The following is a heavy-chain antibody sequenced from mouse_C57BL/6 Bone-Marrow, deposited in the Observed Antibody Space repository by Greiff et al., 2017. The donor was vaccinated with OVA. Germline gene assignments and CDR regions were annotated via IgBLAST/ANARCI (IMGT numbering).Heavy chain of an antibody. CDR2: IYPRSGNT. D-gene: IGHD1-3*01. V-gene: IGHV1-81*01. CDR1: GYTFTSYG. Sequence: VKLMESGAELARPGASVKLSCKASGYTFTSYGISWVKQRTGQGLEWIGEIYPRSGNTYYNEKFKGKATLTADKSSSTAYMELRSLTSEDSAVYVCARLLKGGEWYFDVWGTGTTVTVSS. CDR3: ARLLKGGEWYFDV. J-gene: IGHJ1*03.